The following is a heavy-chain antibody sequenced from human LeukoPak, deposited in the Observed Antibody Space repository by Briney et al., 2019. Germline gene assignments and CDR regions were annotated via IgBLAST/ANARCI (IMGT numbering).Heavy chain of an antibody. Sequence: KPSETLSLTCTVSGGSISSSSYYWGWIRQPPGKGLEWIGSICYSGSTYYNPSLKSRVTISVDTSKNQFSLKLSSVTAADTAVYYCARRVVVAATMIDYWGQGTLVTVSS. J-gene: IGHJ4*02. CDR2: ICYSGST. CDR3: ARRVVVAATMIDY. CDR1: GGSISSSSYY. D-gene: IGHD2-15*01. V-gene: IGHV4-39*01.